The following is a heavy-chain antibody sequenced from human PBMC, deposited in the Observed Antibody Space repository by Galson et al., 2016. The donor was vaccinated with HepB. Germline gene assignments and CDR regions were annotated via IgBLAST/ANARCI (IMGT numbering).Heavy chain of an antibody. CDR2: ISSYGSTI. Sequence: PGKGLEWISYISSYGSTIYYADSVKGRFTISRDNAENSLYLQMNSLRAEDTAVYYCARVRWLEPLDYWGQGTLVTVSS. V-gene: IGHV3-48*03. J-gene: IGHJ4*02. D-gene: IGHD6-19*01. CDR3: ARVRWLEPLDY.